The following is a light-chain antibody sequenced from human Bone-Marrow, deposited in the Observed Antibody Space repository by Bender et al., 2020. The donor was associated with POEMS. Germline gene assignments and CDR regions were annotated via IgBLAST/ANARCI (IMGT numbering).Light chain of an antibody. Sequence: SDELTQPPSLSVPPGLTATITCSGDALSRRWAYWYQQKSGHAPSLVIYEDSKRASGIPGRISAYSSGTKAYLIIGGAQEGDEGDYYCASADRSGNHRLFGGGTKLTVL. CDR1: ALSRRW. J-gene: IGLJ3*02. V-gene: IGLV3-10*01. CDR3: ASADRSGNHRL. CDR2: EDS.